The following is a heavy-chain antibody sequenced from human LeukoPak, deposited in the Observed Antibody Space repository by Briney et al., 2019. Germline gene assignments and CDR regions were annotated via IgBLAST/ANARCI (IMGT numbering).Heavy chain of an antibody. V-gene: IGHV3-23*01. CDR2: ISGSGGST. CDR3: AKVKALDAVASYFDY. CDR1: GFTFSSYA. J-gene: IGHJ4*02. D-gene: IGHD1-1*01. Sequence: HPGGSLRLSCAASGFTFSSYAMSWVRQAPGKGLEWVSAISGSGGSTYYADSVKGQFIISRDNSKNTLDLQMNSLRAEDTAIHHCAKVKALDAVASYFDYWGQGTLVTVSS.